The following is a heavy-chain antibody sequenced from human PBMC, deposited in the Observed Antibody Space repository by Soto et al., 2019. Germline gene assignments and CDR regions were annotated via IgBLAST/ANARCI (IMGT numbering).Heavy chain of an antibody. CDR2: IRGSGDRT. V-gene: IGHV3-23*01. CDR1: GFSFSSYA. D-gene: IGHD1-1*01. Sequence: PGGSLRLSCAASGFSFSSYAMSRVRQAPGKGLEWVSVIRGSGDRTYYADSVKGRFTISRDNSKNTLYMQMNTLRAEDTAVYYCAKQQGPGTPYYYAMDVWGPGTTVTVSS. J-gene: IGHJ6*02. CDR3: AKQQGPGTPYYYAMDV.